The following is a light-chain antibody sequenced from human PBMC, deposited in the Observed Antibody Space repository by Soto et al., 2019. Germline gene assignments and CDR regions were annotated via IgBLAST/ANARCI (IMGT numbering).Light chain of an antibody. J-gene: IGKJ5*01. V-gene: IGKV3-11*01. Sequence: EIVLTQSPATLSLSPGERATLSCRASQSVSSYLAWYQQKPGQAPRLLIYDASNRATGIPARFSGSGSGTDFTLTISSLEPEAFAVYYCQQRSNWPPITFGQETRLEIK. CDR2: DAS. CDR3: QQRSNWPPIT. CDR1: QSVSSY.